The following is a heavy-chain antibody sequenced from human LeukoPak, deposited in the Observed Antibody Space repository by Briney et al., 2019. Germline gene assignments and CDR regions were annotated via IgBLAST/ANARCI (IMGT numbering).Heavy chain of an antibody. V-gene: IGHV3-23*01. Sequence: GGPLRLSCAASGFTFNNYAMHWVRQAPGKGLEWVSAISGSGGSTYYADSVKGRFTISRDNSKNTLYLQMNSLRAEDTAVYYCAKDRGWYGEGDYWGQGTLVTVSS. CDR3: AKDRGWYGEGDY. CDR2: ISGSGGST. CDR1: GFTFNNYA. D-gene: IGHD6-19*01. J-gene: IGHJ4*02.